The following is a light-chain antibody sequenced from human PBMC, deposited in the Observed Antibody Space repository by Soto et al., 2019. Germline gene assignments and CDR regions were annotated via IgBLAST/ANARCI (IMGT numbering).Light chain of an antibody. CDR1: QGISSW. J-gene: IGKJ1*01. CDR2: AAS. CDR3: LQDINYPWT. V-gene: IGKV1-12*01. Sequence: DIQMTQSPSSVSASVGDRVTITCRATQGISSWLAWYQQKPGKAPKLLIYAASSLQSGVPSRFSGSGSGTDFTLAISSLQPEDSATYYCLQDINYPWTFGQGTKVDIK.